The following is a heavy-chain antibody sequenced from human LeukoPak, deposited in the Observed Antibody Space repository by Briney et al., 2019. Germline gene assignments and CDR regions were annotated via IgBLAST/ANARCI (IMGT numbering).Heavy chain of an antibody. Sequence: SETLPLTCTFSGGFIRSYYWSWLRQPAAKGLEGIGRIYTSGSTNYNPSVKSRVTMSVDTSKNQFSLKLSSVTAADTAVYYCAIDHDYYGMDVWGQGTTVTVSS. CDR2: IYTSGST. CDR3: AIDHDYYGMDV. J-gene: IGHJ6*02. V-gene: IGHV4-4*07. CDR1: GGFIRSYY.